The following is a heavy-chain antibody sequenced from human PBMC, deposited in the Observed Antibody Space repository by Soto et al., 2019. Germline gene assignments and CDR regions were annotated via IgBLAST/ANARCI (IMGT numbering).Heavy chain of an antibody. CDR1: GFTFSDCY. Sequence: GGSLRLSSAASGFTFSDCYMSWIRQAPGKGLEWVSYITGNGNTRYYADSVKGRFTISRDNTKNSLYLQMNSLRADDTAVYYCARDSTTMMANWGQGTLVTVSS. J-gene: IGHJ4*02. V-gene: IGHV3-11*01. CDR3: ARDSTTMMAN. CDR2: ITGNGNTR. D-gene: IGHD3-22*01.